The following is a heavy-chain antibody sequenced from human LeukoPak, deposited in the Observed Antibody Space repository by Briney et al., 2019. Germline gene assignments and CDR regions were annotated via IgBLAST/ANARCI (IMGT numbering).Heavy chain of an antibody. J-gene: IGHJ4*02. CDR1: GFTCSDYS. V-gene: IGHV3-21*01. Sequence: PGGSLRLSCAASGFTCSDYSMFWVRQAPGKGLEWVSSFTSSSNYIYYAEPVKGRFAISRDNAKNSLYLQMNSLRAEDTAVYYCARDYTGTLDYWGQGTLVTVSS. D-gene: IGHD1-1*01. CDR2: FTSSSNYI. CDR3: ARDYTGTLDY.